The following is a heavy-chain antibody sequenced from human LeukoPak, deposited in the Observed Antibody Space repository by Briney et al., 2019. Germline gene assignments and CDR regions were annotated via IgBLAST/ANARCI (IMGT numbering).Heavy chain of an antibody. D-gene: IGHD2-21*02. CDR1: GYSFTSYW. CDR2: IYPGDSDT. J-gene: IGHJ4*02. Sequence: GESLKVSCKGSGYSFTSYWIGWVRQMPGKGLEWMGIIYPGDSDTRYSPSFQGQVTISADKSISTAYLQWSSLKASDTAMYYCARLDCGGDCYSGRWYFDYWGQGTLVTVSS. CDR3: ARLDCGGDCYSGRWYFDY. V-gene: IGHV5-51*01.